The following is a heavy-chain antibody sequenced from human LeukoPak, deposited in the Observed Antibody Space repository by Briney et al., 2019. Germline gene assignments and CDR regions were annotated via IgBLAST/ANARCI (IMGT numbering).Heavy chain of an antibody. CDR3: AKAIKYCSSTSCLAPHHYSMDV. D-gene: IGHD2-2*01. CDR2: ISGSGGST. CDR1: GFTFSSYA. Sequence: PGGSLRLSCAASGFTFSSYAMSWVRQAPGKGLEWVSGISGSGGSTYYADSVKGRFTISRDNSKNTLYLQLNSLRAEDTAVYYCAKAIKYCSSTSCLAPHHYSMDVWGKGTTVTVSS. J-gene: IGHJ6*04. V-gene: IGHV3-23*01.